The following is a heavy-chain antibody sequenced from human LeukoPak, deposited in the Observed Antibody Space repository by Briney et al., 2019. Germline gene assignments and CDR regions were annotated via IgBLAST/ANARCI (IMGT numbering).Heavy chain of an antibody. V-gene: IGHV3-64D*09. Sequence: GGSLRLSCSASGFTFGSYAMYWVRQAPGKGLECLSVINSDGGSTYYADSVKGRFTIARDNSKNTLYLLLSSLRAEDTAVYYCVKAEFSGSYYAAFHIWGQGTMVTVSS. CDR1: GFTFGSYA. D-gene: IGHD1-26*01. CDR3: VKAEFSGSYYAAFHI. J-gene: IGHJ3*02. CDR2: INSDGGST.